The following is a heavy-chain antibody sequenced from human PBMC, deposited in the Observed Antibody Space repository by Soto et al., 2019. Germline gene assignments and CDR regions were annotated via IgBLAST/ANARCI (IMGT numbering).Heavy chain of an antibody. D-gene: IGHD7-27*01. V-gene: IGHV4-59*11. CDR2: IYYTGST. Sequence: QVHLQESGPGLVKPSETLSLTCTVSGGSINNHYWSWIRQPPGKGLEWIGYIYYTGSTNYNPSLKSRVTMPVDTSKNQFSLNLTSLTAADTAIYYCARANWYSEYWGQGTLITVSS. CDR3: ARANWYSEY. J-gene: IGHJ4*02. CDR1: GGSINNHY.